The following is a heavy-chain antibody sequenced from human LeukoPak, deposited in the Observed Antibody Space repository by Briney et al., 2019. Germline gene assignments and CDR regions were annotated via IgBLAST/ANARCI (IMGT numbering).Heavy chain of an antibody. CDR3: TRDGSMVRGIAGY. D-gene: IGHD3-10*01. V-gene: IGHV3-7*01. Sequence: GGSLRLSCEASGFDFSNYWMGWVRQAPGKGPEWVANIKKDGSEKYYVDSVKGRFTISRDNGKNSLYLQMDSLRAEDTAVNYCTRDGSMVRGIAGYWGQGTLVTVSS. CDR2: IKKDGSEK. J-gene: IGHJ4*02. CDR1: GFDFSNYW.